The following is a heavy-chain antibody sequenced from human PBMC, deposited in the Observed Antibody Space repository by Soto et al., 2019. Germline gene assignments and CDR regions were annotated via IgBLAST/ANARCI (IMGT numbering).Heavy chain of an antibody. CDR1: GGSFSGYY. CDR3: ARLSAAWFDP. D-gene: IGHD6-19*01. Sequence: SETLSLTCAVYGGSFSGYYWSWIRQPPGKGLEWIGEINHSGSTNYNPSLKSRVTISVDTSKNQSSLSLTSVTAADTAVYYCARLSAAWFDPWGQGTLVTVSS. J-gene: IGHJ5*02. V-gene: IGHV4-34*01. CDR2: INHSGST.